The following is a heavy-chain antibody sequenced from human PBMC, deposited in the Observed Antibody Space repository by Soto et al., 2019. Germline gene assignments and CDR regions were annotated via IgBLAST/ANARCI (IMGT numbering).Heavy chain of an antibody. Sequence: GGSLRLSCAASGFTFSSYGMHWVRQAPGKGLEWVAVISYDGSNKYYADSVKGRFTISRDNSKNTLYLQMNSLRAEDTAVYYCAKDAYGELSADFDYWGQGTLVTVSS. D-gene: IGHD3-16*02. J-gene: IGHJ4*02. CDR1: GFTFSSYG. V-gene: IGHV3-30*18. CDR3: AKDAYGELSADFDY. CDR2: ISYDGSNK.